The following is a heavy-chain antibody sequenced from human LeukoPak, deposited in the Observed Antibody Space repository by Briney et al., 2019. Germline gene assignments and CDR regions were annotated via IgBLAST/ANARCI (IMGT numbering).Heavy chain of an antibody. D-gene: IGHD4-17*01. Sequence: GGSLRLSCAASGFTFSSYWMSWVRQAPGKRLEWVANIKQDGSEKYYVDSVKGRFTISRDNAKNSLYLQMNSLRAEDTAVYYCARETLTYGDYGVEDYWGQGTLVTVSS. V-gene: IGHV3-7*03. CDR2: IKQDGSEK. J-gene: IGHJ4*02. CDR1: GFTFSSYW. CDR3: ARETLTYGDYGVEDY.